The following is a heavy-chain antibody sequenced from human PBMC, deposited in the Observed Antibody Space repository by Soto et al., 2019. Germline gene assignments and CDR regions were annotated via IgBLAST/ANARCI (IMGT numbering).Heavy chain of an antibody. J-gene: IGHJ5*02. D-gene: IGHD3-22*01. Sequence: EVQLVQSGAEVKQAGESLKISCKTSGYTFSRYWIAWVRQTPGRGLEWMGIIYPADSDTRYSPSFQGQVNISADKSTSTAYLSWNSLKASDRATYYCARKDSSGYSKWFDPWGQGTLVTVSS. CDR2: IYPADSDT. CDR3: ARKDSSGYSKWFDP. CDR1: GYTFSRYW. V-gene: IGHV5-51*01.